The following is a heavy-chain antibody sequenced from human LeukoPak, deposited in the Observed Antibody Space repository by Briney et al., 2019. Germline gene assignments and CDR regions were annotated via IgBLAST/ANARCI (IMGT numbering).Heavy chain of an antibody. CDR1: GYTFTNYG. CDR2: ISAYNGNT. Sequence: VASVKVSCKASGYTFTNYGISWVRQAPGQGLEWMGWISAYNGNTNYAQKLQGRVTMTIDTSTSTAYMELRSLRSDDTAMYYCARDTRGESDYWGHGTLVTVSS. J-gene: IGHJ4*01. CDR3: ARDTRGESDY. D-gene: IGHD2-2*01. V-gene: IGHV1-18*01.